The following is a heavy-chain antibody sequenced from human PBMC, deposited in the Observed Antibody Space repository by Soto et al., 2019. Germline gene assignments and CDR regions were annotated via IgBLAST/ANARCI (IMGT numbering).Heavy chain of an antibody. Sequence: EVQLVESGGGLVKPGGSLRLSCAASGFPFSAYALNWVRQAPGKGLEWVSSISSGGNYVYYAGSVKGRFTISRDNAKTSLFLQMNSLRVEATAVYYCARDVSAQRWTSFVCDHWGQGTLVTVSS. V-gene: IGHV3-21*02. CDR3: ARDVSAQRWTSFVCDH. CDR1: GFPFSAYA. CDR2: ISSGGNYV. D-gene: IGHD4-17*01. J-gene: IGHJ5*02.